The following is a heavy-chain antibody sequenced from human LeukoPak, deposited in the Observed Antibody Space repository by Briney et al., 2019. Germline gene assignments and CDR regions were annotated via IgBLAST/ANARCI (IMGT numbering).Heavy chain of an antibody. CDR3: ATDPYSGSYGGWYFDL. Sequence: EASVKVSCKVSGYTLTELSMHWVRQAPGKGLEWMGGFDPEDGETIYAQKFQGRVTMTEDTSTDTAYMGLSSLRSEDTAVYYCATDPYSGSYGGWYFDLWGRGTLVTVSS. CDR1: GYTLTELS. CDR2: FDPEDGET. J-gene: IGHJ2*01. D-gene: IGHD1-26*01. V-gene: IGHV1-24*01.